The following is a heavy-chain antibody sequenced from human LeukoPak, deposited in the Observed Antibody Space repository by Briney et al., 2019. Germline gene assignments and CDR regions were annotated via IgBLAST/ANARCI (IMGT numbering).Heavy chain of an antibody. CDR3: TQYGDNANLDY. D-gene: IGHD4-17*01. V-gene: IGHV3-49*04. Sequence: GGSLRLSCTTSGFTFGDYAMSWVRQAPGKGLEWVGFIRSKTYGGTTEHTASVKGRFTISRDDSKSIAYLQMNSLKTEDTAVYYCTQYGDNANLDYWGQGTLVTVSS. CDR1: GFTFGDYA. J-gene: IGHJ4*02. CDR2: IRSKTYGGTT.